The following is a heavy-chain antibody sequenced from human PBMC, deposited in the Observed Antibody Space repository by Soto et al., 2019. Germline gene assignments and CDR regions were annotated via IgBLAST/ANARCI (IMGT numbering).Heavy chain of an antibody. Sequence: PGGSLRLSCAASGFTVSSNYMSWVRQAPEKGLEWVSVIYSGGSTYYADSEKGRFTISRHNSKNTLYLQMNSLRAEDTAVFYCARYYGDYVPYGYYFDYWGQGTLVTVSS. CDR1: GFTVSSNY. V-gene: IGHV3-53*04. CDR3: ARYYGDYVPYGYYFDY. J-gene: IGHJ4*02. CDR2: IYSGGST. D-gene: IGHD4-17*01.